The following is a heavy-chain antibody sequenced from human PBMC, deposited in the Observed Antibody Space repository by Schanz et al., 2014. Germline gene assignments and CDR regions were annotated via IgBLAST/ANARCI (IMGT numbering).Heavy chain of an antibody. CDR3: ARYNGGIPAANSFDY. CDR2: ISGYTGDT. V-gene: IGHV1-18*01. D-gene: IGHD7-27*01. Sequence: QVQLVQSGAEAKKPGASVTVSCKASGYDFHIYAYSWVRQAPGQGPEWIGWISGYTGDTKYAQKFQHRVNMTTDRTTSTVYMELRNLRLDDTAVYFSARYNGGIPAANSFDYWGQGTRVTVSS. J-gene: IGHJ4*02. CDR1: GYDFHIYA.